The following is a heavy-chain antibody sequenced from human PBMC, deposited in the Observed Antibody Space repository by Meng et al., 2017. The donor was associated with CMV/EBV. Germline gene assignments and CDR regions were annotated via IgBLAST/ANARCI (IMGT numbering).Heavy chain of an antibody. Sequence: GESLKISCAASGFTFSSYSMNWVRQAPGKGLEWVSSISSSSSYIYYADSVKGRFTISRGNAKNSLYLQMNSLRAEDTAVYYCAREVGAIDYWGQGTLVTVSS. CDR1: GFTFSSYS. J-gene: IGHJ4*02. CDR2: ISSSSSYI. D-gene: IGHD1-26*01. V-gene: IGHV3-21*01. CDR3: AREVGAIDY.